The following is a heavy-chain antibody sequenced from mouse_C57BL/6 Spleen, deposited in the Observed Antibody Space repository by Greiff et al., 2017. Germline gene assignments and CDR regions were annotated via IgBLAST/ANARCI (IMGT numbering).Heavy chain of an antibody. CDR3: ARGSGFFDY. CDR1: GYTFTDYY. CDR2: INPNNGGT. V-gene: IGHV1-26*01. Sequence: EVQLQQSGPELVKPGASVKISCKASGYTFTDYYMNWVKQSHGKSLEWIGDINPNNGGTSYNQKFKGKATLTVDKSSSTAYMELRSLTSADSAVSYCARGSGFFDYWGHRTTLTVSS. J-gene: IGHJ2*01.